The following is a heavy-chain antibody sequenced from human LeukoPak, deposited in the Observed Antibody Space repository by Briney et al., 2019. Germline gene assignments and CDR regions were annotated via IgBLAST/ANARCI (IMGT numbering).Heavy chain of an antibody. Sequence: GGSLRLSCAASGLTFSSYGMSWVRQAPGRGLEWVSAISTTGGTTYYADSVRGRFTISRDDSRNTLYLQMNSLRAEDTAIYYCAKNGDRGAYCSGGTCYPYYYYYMDVWGKGTTVTVSS. V-gene: IGHV3-23*01. D-gene: IGHD2-15*01. CDR2: ISTTGGTT. CDR1: GLTFSSYG. CDR3: AKNGDRGAYCSGGTCYPYYYYYMDV. J-gene: IGHJ6*03.